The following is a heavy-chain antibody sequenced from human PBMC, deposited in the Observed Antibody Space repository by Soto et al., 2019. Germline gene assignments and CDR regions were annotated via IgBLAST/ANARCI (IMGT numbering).Heavy chain of an antibody. Sequence: GASVKVSCKASGGTFSSYAISWVRQAPGQGLEWMGGIIPIFGTANYAQKFQGRVTITADESTSTAYMELSSLRSEDTAVYYCARETLWFGESIEKYFDYWGQGTLVTVSP. CDR1: GGTFSSYA. J-gene: IGHJ4*02. V-gene: IGHV1-69*13. CDR3: ARETLWFGESIEKYFDY. CDR2: IIPIFGTA. D-gene: IGHD3-10*01.